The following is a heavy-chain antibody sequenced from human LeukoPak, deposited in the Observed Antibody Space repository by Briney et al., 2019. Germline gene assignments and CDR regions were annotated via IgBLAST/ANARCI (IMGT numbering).Heavy chain of an antibody. CDR1: GFTFSNAW. CDR3: AKDRWGGVFTFDY. CDR2: ISGSGGST. V-gene: IGHV3-23*01. D-gene: IGHD3-16*01. Sequence: PGGSLRLSCAASGFTFSNAWMSWVRQAPGKGLEWVSAISGSGGSTYYADSVKGRFTISRDNSKNTLYLQMNSLRAEDTAVYYCAKDRWGGVFTFDYWGQGTLVTVSS. J-gene: IGHJ4*02.